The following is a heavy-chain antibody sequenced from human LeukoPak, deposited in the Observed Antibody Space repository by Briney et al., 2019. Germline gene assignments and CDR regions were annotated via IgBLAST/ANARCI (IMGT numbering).Heavy chain of an antibody. CDR1: GFAFRDYS. CDR3: ARTANFAAGYYIDY. CDR2: LSWDSTTI. J-gene: IGHJ4*02. Sequence: PGGSLRLSCAASGFAFRDYSMHWVRQAPGKGLEWVSGLSWDSTTIDYADSVKGRFTISRDNAKNSLYLQMNSLRAEDTAVYYCARTANFAAGYYIDYWGQGTLVTVSS. D-gene: IGHD6-13*01. V-gene: IGHV3-9*01.